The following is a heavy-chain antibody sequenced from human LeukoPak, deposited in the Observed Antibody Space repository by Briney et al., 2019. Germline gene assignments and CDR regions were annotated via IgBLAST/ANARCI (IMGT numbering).Heavy chain of an antibody. CDR2: ISGSGSSI. J-gene: IGHJ5*02. CDR1: GFTFSSSE. V-gene: IGHV3-48*03. Sequence: GGFLRLSCAASGFTFSSSEMHWVRQAPGKGLEWVSFISGSGSSIYYADSMKGRFTISRDNAKNSLYLQMNSLRAEDTAVYYCARSLVVGATYPYHWGQGTLVTVSS. CDR3: ARSLVVGATYPYH. D-gene: IGHD1-26*01.